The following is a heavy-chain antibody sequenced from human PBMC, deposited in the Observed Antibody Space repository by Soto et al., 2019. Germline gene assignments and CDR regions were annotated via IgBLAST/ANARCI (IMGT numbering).Heavy chain of an antibody. D-gene: IGHD2-15*01. CDR3: ARQDRVVAEGRWFDP. CDR2: VHYSGNT. V-gene: IGHV4-38-2*02. J-gene: IGHJ5*02. Sequence: SETLSLTCTVSGYSISSGYHWAWIRQPPGKGLEWLGSVHYSGNTYYNPSLKSRLPISVDKSKNQFSLNLSSVTAADTAVYYCARQDRVVAEGRWFDPWGQGTLVTVS. CDR1: GYSISSGYH.